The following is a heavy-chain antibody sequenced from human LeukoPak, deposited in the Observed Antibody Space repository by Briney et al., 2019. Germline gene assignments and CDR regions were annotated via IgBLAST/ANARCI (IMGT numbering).Heavy chain of an antibody. V-gene: IGHV3-11*01. J-gene: IGHJ4*02. CDR3: ARDQPGGSYYGDYFDY. D-gene: IGHD4-17*01. Sequence: LXCAVYGGSXSGXYWSWIRQAPGXGLXXXSYXSSSGSTIYYADSVKGRFTISRDNAKNSLYLQMNSLRAEDTAVYYCARDQPGGSYYGDYFDYWGQGTLVTVSS. CDR2: XSSSGSTI. CDR1: GGSXSGXY.